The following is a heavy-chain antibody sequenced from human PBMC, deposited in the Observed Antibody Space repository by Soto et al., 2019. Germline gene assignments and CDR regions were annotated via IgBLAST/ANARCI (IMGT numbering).Heavy chain of an antibody. Sequence: EVQLVESGGGLVQPGGSLRLSCVASGFTFNYYWMHWVRQAPGKGLVWVSRIQSDGSSPDYVDSVKGRFTISRDNAKNTLYLQMNNLRSEDTAVYYCARGGDPDYWGQGTLVTVSS. V-gene: IGHV3-74*01. CDR2: IQSDGSSP. D-gene: IGHD2-21*02. J-gene: IGHJ4*02. CDR3: ARGGDPDY. CDR1: GFTFNYYW.